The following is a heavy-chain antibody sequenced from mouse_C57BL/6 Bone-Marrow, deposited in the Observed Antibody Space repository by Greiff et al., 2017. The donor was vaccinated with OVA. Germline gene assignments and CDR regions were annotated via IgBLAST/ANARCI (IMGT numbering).Heavy chain of an antibody. J-gene: IGHJ4*01. CDR2: IDPANGNT. CDR1: GFNIQNTY. CDR3: ARRLRRVYYYAMDY. V-gene: IGHV14-3*01. Sequence: VQLKESVAELVRPGASVKLSCTASGFNIQNTYMHWVKQRPEQGLEWIGRIDPANGNTKYAPKFQGKATITADTSSNTAYLQLSSLTSEDTAIYYCARRLRRVYYYAMDYWGQGTSVTVSS. D-gene: IGHD2-2*01.